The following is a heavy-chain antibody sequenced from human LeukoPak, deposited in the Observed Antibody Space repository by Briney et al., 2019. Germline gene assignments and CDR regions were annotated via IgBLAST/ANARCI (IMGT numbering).Heavy chain of an antibody. J-gene: IGHJ6*02. V-gene: IGHV3-30*04. Sequence: GGSLRLSCAASGFTFSSYAMHWVRQAPGKGLEWVAVISYDGSNKYYADSVKGQFTISRDKSKNTLYLQMNSLRAEDTAVYYCARDSGENWSGYFQRDYYYYGMDVWGQGTTVTVSS. CDR2: ISYDGSNK. CDR3: ARDSGENWSGYFQRDYYYYGMDV. CDR1: GFTFSSYA. D-gene: IGHD3-3*01.